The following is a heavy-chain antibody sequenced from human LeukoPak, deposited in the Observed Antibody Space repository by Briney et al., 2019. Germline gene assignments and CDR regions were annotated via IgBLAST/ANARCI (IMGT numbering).Heavy chain of an antibody. CDR1: GFTFSHHW. V-gene: IGHV3-74*01. D-gene: IGHD1-14*01. Sequence: GGSLRLSCAASGFTFSHHWMHWVRQAPGKGLVWVSHISSDESSTTYADSVKGRFTISRDNRKNTLYLQMNSLRVEDTAMYYCTRNPDERNWFDPWGQGTLVTVSS. CDR2: ISSDESST. CDR3: TRNPDERNWFDP. J-gene: IGHJ5*02.